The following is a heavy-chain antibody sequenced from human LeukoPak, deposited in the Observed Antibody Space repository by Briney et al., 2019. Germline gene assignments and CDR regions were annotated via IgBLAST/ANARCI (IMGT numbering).Heavy chain of an antibody. CDR1: GFTFSSYE. D-gene: IGHD3-16*01. Sequence: TGGSLRLSCAASGFTFSSYEMNWVRQAPGKGLEWVSYISSSGSTIYYADSVKGRFTISRDNAKKSLYLQVNSLRAEDAAVYYCARDWDMDVWGKGTTVTVSS. J-gene: IGHJ6*03. V-gene: IGHV3-48*03. CDR2: ISSSGSTI. CDR3: ARDWDMDV.